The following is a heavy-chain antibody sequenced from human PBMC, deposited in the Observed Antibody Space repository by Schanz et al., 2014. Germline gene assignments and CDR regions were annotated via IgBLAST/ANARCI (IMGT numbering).Heavy chain of an antibody. CDR2: INPNSGTT. CDR3: AGALGGYDPAGALDY. D-gene: IGHD5-12*01. CDR1: GYTFTGYY. V-gene: IGHV1-2*04. Sequence: QVQLVQSGAEMKKPGASVKVSCKASGYTFTGYYMHWVRQAPGQGLEWMGWINPNSGTTNYAQKFQGWVTMTRDTSISTAYMELSRPKSDDTAVYYCAGALGGYDPAGALDYWGQGTLXTVSS. J-gene: IGHJ4*02.